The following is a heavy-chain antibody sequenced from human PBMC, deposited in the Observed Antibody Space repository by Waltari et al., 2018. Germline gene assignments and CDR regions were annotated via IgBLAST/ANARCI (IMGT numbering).Heavy chain of an antibody. D-gene: IGHD3-3*01. CDR2: IYTSGST. Sequence: QVQLQESGPGLVKPSQTLSLTCTVPGGSISSGSYYWSWIRQPAGKGLEWIGRIYTSGSTNYNPSLKSRVTISVDTSKNQFSLKLSSVTAADTAVYYCARSGYDFWSGYSNWGQGTLVTVSS. J-gene: IGHJ4*02. V-gene: IGHV4-61*02. CDR1: GGSISSGSYY. CDR3: ARSGYDFWSGYSN.